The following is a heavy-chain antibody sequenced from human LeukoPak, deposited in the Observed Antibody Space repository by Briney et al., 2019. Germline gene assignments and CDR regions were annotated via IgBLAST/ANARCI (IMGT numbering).Heavy chain of an antibody. J-gene: IGHJ4*02. V-gene: IGHV3-48*01. CDR2: ISSRSTTI. CDR3: ARGSFYGDYPDY. D-gene: IGHD4-17*01. Sequence: PGGSLRLSCAASGFTFDDYGMSWVRQAPGKGLEWVSYISSRSTTIYYADSVKGRFTISRDNAKNSLYLQMNSLRVEDTGVYYCARGSFYGDYPDYWGQGTLVTVSS. CDR1: GFTFDDYG.